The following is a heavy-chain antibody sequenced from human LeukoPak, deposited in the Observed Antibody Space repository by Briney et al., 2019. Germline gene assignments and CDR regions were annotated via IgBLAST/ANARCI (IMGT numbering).Heavy chain of an antibody. D-gene: IGHD5-18*01. J-gene: IGHJ6*04. CDR3: ARDLLHSYGYGMDV. V-gene: IGHV1-69*05. CDR2: IIPIFGTA. Sequence: SVKVSCKAFGGTFSSYAISWVRQAPGQGLEWMGGIIPIFGTANYAQKFQGRVTITTDESTSTAYMELSSLRSEDTAVYYCARDLLHSYGYGMDVWGKGTTVTVSS. CDR1: GGTFSSYA.